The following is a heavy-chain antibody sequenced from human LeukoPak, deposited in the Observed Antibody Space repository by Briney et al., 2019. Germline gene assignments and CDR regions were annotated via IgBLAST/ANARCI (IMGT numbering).Heavy chain of an antibody. D-gene: IGHD3-10*01. CDR2: INHSGST. J-gene: IGHJ3*02. CDR3: ARARGQWGSYYPPRAFDI. Sequence: SETLSLTCAVYGGSFSGYYWSWIRQPPGKGLEWIGEINHSGSTFYDPSLNSRVTISVDMSKNHFSLRLRSVTAADTAMYYCARARGQWGSYYPPRAFDIWGQGTMVTVSS. V-gene: IGHV4-34*01. CDR1: GGSFSGYY.